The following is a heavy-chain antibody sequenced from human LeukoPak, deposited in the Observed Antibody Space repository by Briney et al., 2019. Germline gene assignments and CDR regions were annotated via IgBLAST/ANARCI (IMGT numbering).Heavy chain of an antibody. CDR2: ISAYNGNT. CDR1: GYTFTSYG. J-gene: IGHJ6*03. CDR3: ARVTRVYCSSTSCPEGYYYYYYMDV. Sequence: GASVKVSCKASGYTFTSYGISWVRQAPAQGLEWMGWISAYNGNTNYAQKLQGRVTMTTDTSTSTDYMELRSLRSDDTAVYYCARVTRVYCSSTSCPEGYYYYYYMDVWGKGTTVTVSS. V-gene: IGHV1-18*01. D-gene: IGHD2-2*01.